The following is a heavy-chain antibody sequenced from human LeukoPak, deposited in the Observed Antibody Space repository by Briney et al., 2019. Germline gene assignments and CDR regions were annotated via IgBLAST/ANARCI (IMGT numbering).Heavy chain of an antibody. V-gene: IGHV4-59*01. CDR2: INYSGST. Sequence: KPSESLSLTCTVSGCSISSYYWSWIRQPPGKGLEWIGYINYSGSTNYKPSLKSRVTISIDTSNNSLSLKLSSVTAADTAVYYWARSGLRYFDWSDYWGQGTLVTDSS. J-gene: IGHJ4*02. CDR3: ARSGLRYFDWSDY. D-gene: IGHD3-9*01. CDR1: GCSISSYY.